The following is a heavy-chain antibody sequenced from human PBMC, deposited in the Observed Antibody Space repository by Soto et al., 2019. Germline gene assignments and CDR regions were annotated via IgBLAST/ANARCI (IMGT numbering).Heavy chain of an antibody. V-gene: IGHV3-49*04. Sequence: PGGSLRLSCTASGFTFGDYAMSWVRQAPGRGLEWVGFIRSKTSGGTTEYAASVKGRFTISRDDSKSIAYLQMNSLKIEDTAVYYCNGQWGPVVGNYYYGMDVWGRGTTVTVSS. CDR2: IRSKTSGGTT. CDR3: NGQWGPVVGNYYYGMDV. J-gene: IGHJ6*02. D-gene: IGHD6-19*01. CDR1: GFTFGDYA.